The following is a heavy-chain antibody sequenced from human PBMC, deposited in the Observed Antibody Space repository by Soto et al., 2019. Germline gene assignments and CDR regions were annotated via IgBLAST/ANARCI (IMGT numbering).Heavy chain of an antibody. CDR2: IYHSGST. J-gene: IGHJ5*02. D-gene: IGHD4-17*01. V-gene: IGHV4-30-2*01. CDR3: ARGDTTAGWFDP. CDR1: GGSISSGGYS. Sequence: QLQLQESGSGLVKPSQTLSLTCAVSGGSISSGGYSWSWIRQPPGKGLEWIGYIYHSGSTYYNPSLKSRVTISVDRSKNQFSLKLSSVTAADTAVYYCARGDTTAGWFDPWGQGTLVTVSS.